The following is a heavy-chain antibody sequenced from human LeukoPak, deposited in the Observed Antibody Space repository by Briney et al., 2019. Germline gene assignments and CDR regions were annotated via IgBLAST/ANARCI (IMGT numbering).Heavy chain of an antibody. J-gene: IGHJ6*03. V-gene: IGHV4-59*11. Sequence: PSETLSLTCTVSGGSISSHYWSWIRQPPGKGLEWIGYIYYSGSTNYNPSLKSRVTISVDTSKNQFSLKLSSVTAADTAVYYCARSGYSSSWYYHYYCYMDVWGKGTTVTVSS. D-gene: IGHD6-13*01. CDR2: IYYSGST. CDR3: ARSGYSSSWYYHYYCYMDV. CDR1: GGSISSHY.